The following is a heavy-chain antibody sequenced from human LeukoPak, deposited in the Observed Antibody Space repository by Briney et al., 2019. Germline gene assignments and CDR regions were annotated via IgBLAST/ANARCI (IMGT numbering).Heavy chain of an antibody. CDR1: GFTFSSYW. D-gene: IGHD2-15*01. Sequence: PGGSLRLSCAASGFTFSSYWMHWVRQAPGKGLVWVSRINSDGSSTYYADSVKGRFTISRDNAKNSLYLQMNSLRAEDTAVYYCARRIGAPGFYYYYMDVWGKGTTVTVSS. CDR2: INSDGSST. V-gene: IGHV3-74*01. CDR3: ARRIGAPGFYYYYMDV. J-gene: IGHJ6*03.